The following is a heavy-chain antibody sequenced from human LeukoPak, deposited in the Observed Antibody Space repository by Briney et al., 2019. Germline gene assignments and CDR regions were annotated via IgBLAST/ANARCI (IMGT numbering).Heavy chain of an antibody. Sequence: ASVTVSCKASGYTFTSYDFNWVRQATGQGLEWMGWMNPINGNTGYAQKFQGRVTMTRDTSISTAYMELRSLTSEDTAVYYCVRDGEGVAISVNYWFDPWGQGTLVTVSS. J-gene: IGHJ5*02. CDR2: MNPINGNT. CDR3: VRDGEGVAISVNYWFDP. D-gene: IGHD3-10*01. CDR1: GYTFTSYD. V-gene: IGHV1-8*01.